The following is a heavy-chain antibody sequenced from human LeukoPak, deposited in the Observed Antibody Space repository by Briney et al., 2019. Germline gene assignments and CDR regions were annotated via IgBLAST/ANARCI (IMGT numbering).Heavy chain of an antibody. CDR1: GFTFSNAW. J-gene: IGHJ4*02. D-gene: IGHD3-16*02. CDR2: ISSSSSYI. Sequence: GGSLRLSCAASGFTFSNAWMNWVRQAPGKGLEWVSSISSSSSYIYYADSVKGRFTISRDNAKNSLYLQMNSLRAEDTAVYYCARDVGWGFGGVIDSDYYFDYWGQGTLVTVSS. CDR3: ARDVGWGFGGVIDSDYYFDY. V-gene: IGHV3-21*01.